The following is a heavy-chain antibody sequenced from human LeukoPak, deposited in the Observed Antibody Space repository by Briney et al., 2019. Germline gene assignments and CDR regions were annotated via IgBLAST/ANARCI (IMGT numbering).Heavy chain of an antibody. CDR2: VYYSGTT. V-gene: IGHV4-39*01. Sequence: SETLSLTYSVSGVSPSSSDYWGACVRQPPGKGLEGIGSVYYSGTTHYNPSLKSRVTISIATSKNQFSLKLTSLTAADTALYYCARQVGTGRWSFDYWGQGSLVTVSS. J-gene: IGHJ4*02. CDR1: GVSPSSSDYW. D-gene: IGHD4-23*01. CDR3: ARQVGTGRWSFDY.